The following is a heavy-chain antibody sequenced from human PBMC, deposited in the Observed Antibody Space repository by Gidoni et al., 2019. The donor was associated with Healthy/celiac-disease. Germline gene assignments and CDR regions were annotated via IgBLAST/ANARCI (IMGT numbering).Heavy chain of an antibody. CDR1: GFTFSSYW. J-gene: IGHJ5*02. V-gene: IGHV3-74*01. CDR3: ARDRADYGDYLNWFDP. Sequence: EVQLVESGGGLVQPGGSLRLSCAASGFTFSSYWMHWVRQAPGKGLGWVSRINSDGSSTSYADSVKGRFTISRDNAKNTLYLQMNSLRAEDTAVYYCARDRADYGDYLNWFDPWGQGTLVTVSS. D-gene: IGHD4-17*01. CDR2: INSDGSST.